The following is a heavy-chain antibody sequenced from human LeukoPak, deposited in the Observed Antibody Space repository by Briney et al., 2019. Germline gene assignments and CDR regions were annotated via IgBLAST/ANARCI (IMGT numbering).Heavy chain of an antibody. Sequence: ASVKVSCKASGYTFTSYGISWVRQAPGQGLEWMGWINPNSGGTNYAQKFQGRVTMTRDTSISTAYMELSRLRSDDTAVYYCARVGRYDFWSGYYGYWGQGTLVTVSS. CDR2: INPNSGGT. CDR1: GYTFTSYG. V-gene: IGHV1-2*02. CDR3: ARVGRYDFWSGYYGY. D-gene: IGHD3-3*01. J-gene: IGHJ4*02.